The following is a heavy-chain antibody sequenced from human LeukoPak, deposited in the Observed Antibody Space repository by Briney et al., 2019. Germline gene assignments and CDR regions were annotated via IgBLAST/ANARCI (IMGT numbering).Heavy chain of an antibody. CDR1: GGSISTYY. CDR2: IYYSGST. D-gene: IGHD3-16*01. Sequence: SETLSLTCTLSGGSISTYYWSWLRQPPGKGLEWIGDIYYSGSTNYNPSLESRVTISVDTSKNQFSLMLSSVTAADTAVYYCAGGSDRSKMGNWGQGTLVTVSS. V-gene: IGHV4-59*06. CDR3: AGGSDRSKMGN. J-gene: IGHJ4*02.